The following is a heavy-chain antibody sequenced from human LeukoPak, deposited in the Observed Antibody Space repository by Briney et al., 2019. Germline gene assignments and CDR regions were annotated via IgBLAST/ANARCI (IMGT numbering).Heavy chain of an antibody. CDR3: AKGAAPGEVVDYFDY. CDR2: ISGSGGST. CDR1: GFTFSSYA. D-gene: IGHD6-13*01. V-gene: IGHV3-23*01. Sequence: SGGSLRLSCAASGFTFSSYAMSWVRQAPGKGLEWVSAISGSGGSTYYADSVKGRFTISRDNSKNTLYLQMNSLRAEDTAVYYCAKGAAPGEVVDYFDYWGQGTLVTVSS. J-gene: IGHJ4*02.